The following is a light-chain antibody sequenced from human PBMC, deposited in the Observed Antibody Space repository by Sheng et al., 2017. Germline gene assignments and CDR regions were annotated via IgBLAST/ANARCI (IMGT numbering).Light chain of an antibody. CDR3: QQYDTWPRT. Sequence: TVLTQSPGTLSVSPGERAILSCRASQSVSSNLAWYQQKPGQAPXLLIYGASTRATGIPARFXGRGSGTDFTLTISSLQSEDFAFYYCQQYDTWPRTFGQGTKVDIK. CDR2: GAS. J-gene: IGKJ1*01. V-gene: IGKV3-15*01. CDR1: QSVSSN.